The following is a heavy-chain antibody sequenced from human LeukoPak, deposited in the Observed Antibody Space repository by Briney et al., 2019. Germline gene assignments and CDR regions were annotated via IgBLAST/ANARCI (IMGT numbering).Heavy chain of an antibody. J-gene: IGHJ5*02. D-gene: IGHD4-23*01. Sequence: ASVKVSCKASGYTFTNYAINWFRQAPGQGLEWVGWVSPNSDKRGYAQKFQGRVTITRDTSINTAYMELSSLRSEDTAIYYCARDYGGNSGWFDPWGQGTLVTVSS. CDR3: ARDYGGNSGWFDP. CDR1: GYTFTNYA. V-gene: IGHV1-8*01. CDR2: VSPNSDKR.